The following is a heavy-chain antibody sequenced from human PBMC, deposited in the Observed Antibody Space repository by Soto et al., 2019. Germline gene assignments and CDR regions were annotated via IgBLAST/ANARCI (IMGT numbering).Heavy chain of an antibody. CDR3: ARDFPSTVVTSPSTNWFDP. CDR2: ISAYNGNT. V-gene: IGHV1-18*04. J-gene: IGHJ5*02. Sequence: GASVKVSCKASGYTFTSYGISWVRQAPGQGLEWMGWISAYNGNTNYAQKLQGRVTMTTDTSTSTAYMELRSLRSDDTAVYYCARDFPSTVVTSPSTNWFDPWGQGTLVTVSS. CDR1: GYTFTSYG. D-gene: IGHD4-17*01.